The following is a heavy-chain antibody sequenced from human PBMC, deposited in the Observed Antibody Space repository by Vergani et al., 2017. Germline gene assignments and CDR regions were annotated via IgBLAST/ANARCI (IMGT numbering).Heavy chain of an antibody. CDR1: GFTFSSYA. Sequence: EVQLLESGGGLVQPGGSLRLSCAASGFTFSSYAMSWVRQAPGKGLEWVSAISGSGGSTYYADSVKGRFTISRDNSKNTLYLQMNSLRAEDTAVYYCAKKGDYYDSSGYYHWYFDLWGRGTLVTVSS. CDR2: ISGSGGST. V-gene: IGHV3-23*01. J-gene: IGHJ2*01. D-gene: IGHD3-22*01. CDR3: AKKGDYYDSSGYYHWYFDL.